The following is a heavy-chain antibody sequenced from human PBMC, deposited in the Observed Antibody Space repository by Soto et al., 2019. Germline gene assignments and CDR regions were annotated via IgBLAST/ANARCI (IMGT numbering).Heavy chain of an antibody. D-gene: IGHD3-10*01. Sequence: LRLSCAASGFTFSDYYMSWIRQAPGKGLEWVSYISSSGSTIYYEDSVKGRFTISRDNAKNSLYLQMNSLRAEDTAVYYCARDPDYYGSGTYYFDYWGHGTLVTFSS. V-gene: IGHV3-11*01. CDR1: GFTFSDYY. CDR3: ARDPDYYGSGTYYFDY. J-gene: IGHJ4*01. CDR2: ISSSGSTI.